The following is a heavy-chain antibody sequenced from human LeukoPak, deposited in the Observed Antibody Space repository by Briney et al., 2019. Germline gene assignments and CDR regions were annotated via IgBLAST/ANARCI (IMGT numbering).Heavy chain of an antibody. CDR1: GAAFTILA. J-gene: IGHJ4*02. CDR2: IGGDGTIT. CDR3: ATGYNHYYDY. V-gene: IGHV3-64*02. Sequence: QSGGSLRLSCAVSGAAFTILAMHWIRPCPGRELEFVSAIGGDGTITHYGDSVRGRFMITRDNSKNTMYLQMGGLRPEDTAVYFCATGYNHYYDYWGQGIQVTVSS. D-gene: IGHD5-24*01.